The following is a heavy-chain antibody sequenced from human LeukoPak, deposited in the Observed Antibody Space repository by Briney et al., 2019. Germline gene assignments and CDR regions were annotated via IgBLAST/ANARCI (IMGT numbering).Heavy chain of an antibody. J-gene: IGHJ4*02. V-gene: IGHV3-30*02. Sequence: GGSLRLSCAASGFIFEHYGMYWVRQAPGKGLEWVSFTRYDGRDKYYADSVKGRFTISRDNSKNTLYLQMNSLRVEDTAVYYCARDGRGIAAAGSPLVFDYWGQGTLVTVSS. CDR2: TRYDGRDK. D-gene: IGHD6-13*01. CDR1: GFIFEHYG. CDR3: ARDGRGIAAAGSPLVFDY.